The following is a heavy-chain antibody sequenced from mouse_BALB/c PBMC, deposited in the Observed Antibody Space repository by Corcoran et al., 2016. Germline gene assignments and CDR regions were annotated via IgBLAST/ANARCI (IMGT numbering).Heavy chain of an antibody. D-gene: IGHD2-14*01. V-gene: IGHV1-66*01. CDR3: ARTSYRYFFAY. CDR2: IFPGSGNT. J-gene: IGHJ3*01. Sequence: QVQLQQSGPELVKPGASVKISCKASGYSFTSYYIHWVKQRPGQGLEWIGWIFPGSGNTKYNEKFKGKATLTADTSSSTAYMQLSSLTSEDSAVYFCARTSYRYFFAYWGQGTLVTVSA. CDR1: GYSFTSYY.